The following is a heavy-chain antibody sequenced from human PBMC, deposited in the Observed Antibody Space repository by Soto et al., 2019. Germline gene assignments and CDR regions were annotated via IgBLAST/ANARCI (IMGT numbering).Heavy chain of an antibody. V-gene: IGHV1-46*01. CDR2: INPSGGST. CDR1: GYTFTSYY. J-gene: IGHJ4*02. CDR3: ARYPSAVAGIYYFDY. D-gene: IGHD6-19*01. Sequence: ASVKVSCKASGYTFTSYYMHWVRQAPGQGLEWMGIINPSGGSTSYAQKFQGRVTMTRDTSTSTVYMELSSLRSEDTAVYYCARYPSAVAGIYYFDYWGQGTLVTVSS.